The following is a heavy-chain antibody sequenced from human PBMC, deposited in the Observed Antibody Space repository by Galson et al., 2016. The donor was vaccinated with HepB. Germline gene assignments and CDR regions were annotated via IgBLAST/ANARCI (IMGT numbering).Heavy chain of an antibody. J-gene: IGHJ4*02. CDR1: GVSFSGYW. D-gene: IGHD2-21*01. CDR3: TRGVIC. CDR2: IRPDGSER. V-gene: IGHV3-7*04. Sequence: SLRLSCAASGVSFSGYWMTWVRQAPGKGLEWVANIRPDGSERKYVDSAKGRFTISRDDAENTLHLQMNSLRAGDTAVYYCTRGVICWGQVILVTVSS.